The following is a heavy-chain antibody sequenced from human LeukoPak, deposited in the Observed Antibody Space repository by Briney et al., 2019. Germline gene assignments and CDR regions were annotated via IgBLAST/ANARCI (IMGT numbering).Heavy chain of an antibody. J-gene: IGHJ6*03. V-gene: IGHV4-38-2*02. Sequence: PSETLSLTCTVSGYSISSGFYWGWIRQPPGKGLEWVGNIFHTGTTYYNPSLRSRLGSTFYNPSLKSRVTISVDTSKNQFSLKLSSVTAADTAVYYCARTISGTTYYYYYMDVWDKGTTVTVSS. D-gene: IGHD1-20*01. CDR1: GYSISSGFY. CDR3: ARTISGTTYYYYYMDV. CDR2: IFHTGTT.